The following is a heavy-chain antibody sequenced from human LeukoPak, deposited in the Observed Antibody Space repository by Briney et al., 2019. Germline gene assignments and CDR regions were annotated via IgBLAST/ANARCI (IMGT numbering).Heavy chain of an antibody. Sequence: GSLRLSCAASGFSLSSYTMHWVRQAPGKGLESVSAISSNGDSTYYMNSVKDRFTISRDNSKNTVYLQMGSLRPEDMAVYYCGREVDVGFDPWGQGTLVTASS. J-gene: IGHJ5*02. V-gene: IGHV3-64*01. CDR2: ISSNGDST. CDR3: GREVDVGFDP. D-gene: IGHD2-21*01. CDR1: GFSLSSYT.